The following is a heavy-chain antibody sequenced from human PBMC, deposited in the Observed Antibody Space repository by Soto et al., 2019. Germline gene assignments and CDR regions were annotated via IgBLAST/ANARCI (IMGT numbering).Heavy chain of an antibody. CDR2: ITWDGDST. Sequence: GGSLRLSCAGSGFTFGDHTMHWVRQVPGKGLEWVSLITWDGDSTFYTDSVKGRFIISRDNTERSLFLQMNSLRIEDTALYYCAKEKNRIFDYWGQGTLVTVSS. CDR3: AKEKNRIFDY. J-gene: IGHJ4*02. CDR1: GFTFGDHT. V-gene: IGHV3-43*01.